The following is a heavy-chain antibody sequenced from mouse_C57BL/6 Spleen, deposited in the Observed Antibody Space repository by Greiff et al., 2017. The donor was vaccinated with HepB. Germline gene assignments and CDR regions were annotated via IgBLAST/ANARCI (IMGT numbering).Heavy chain of an antibody. CDR1: GFTFSSYA. V-gene: IGHV5-4*01. Sequence: EVKLVESGGGLVKPGGSLKLSCAASGFTFSSYAMSWVRQTPEKRLEWVATISDGGSYTYYPVNVKGRITIYRDNAKNNLYLQMRHLKSEDTAMYYCARDEDYAWFAYWGQGTLVTVSA. J-gene: IGHJ3*01. CDR2: ISDGGSYT. CDR3: ARDEDYAWFAY. D-gene: IGHD2-4*01.